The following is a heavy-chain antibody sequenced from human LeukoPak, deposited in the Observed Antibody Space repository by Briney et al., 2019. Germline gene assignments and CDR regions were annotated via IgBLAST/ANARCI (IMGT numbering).Heavy chain of an antibody. CDR1: GGSFSGYY. D-gene: IGHD2-2*01. J-gene: IGHJ4*02. CDR2: TNHSGST. Sequence: SETLSLTCAVYGGSFSGYYWSWIRQPLGKGLEWIGETNHSGSTNYNPSLKSRVTISVDTSKNQFSLKLSSVTAADTAVYYCARIGLGYCSSTSCLGYSDYWGQGTLVTVSS. V-gene: IGHV4-34*01. CDR3: ARIGLGYCSSTSCLGYSDY.